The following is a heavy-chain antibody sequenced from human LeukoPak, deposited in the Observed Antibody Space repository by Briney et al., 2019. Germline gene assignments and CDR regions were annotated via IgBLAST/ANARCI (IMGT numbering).Heavy chain of an antibody. J-gene: IGHJ4*02. CDR3: ARKGSTKVVIPFGFDY. CDR2: LTTSGGSA. Sequence: GGSLRLSCAASGFTTSSYAISWVRQAPGKGLEWVSGLTTSGGSAYYIDSVKGRFTVSRDSSKNTVYLQMNSLRAEDTAVYYCARKGSTKVVIPFGFDYWGQGTLVTVSS. V-gene: IGHV3-23*01. CDR1: GFTTSSYA. D-gene: IGHD2-2*01.